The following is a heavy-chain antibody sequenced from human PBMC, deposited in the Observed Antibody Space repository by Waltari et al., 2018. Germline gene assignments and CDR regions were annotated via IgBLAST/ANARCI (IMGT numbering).Heavy chain of an antibody. Sequence: QLPLQESGPGRVKPAETLSLTCIVSDGSIISSSYYWAWIRQSPVKGLEWIGSIFYDGSAYYKPSLKSRVTMSVDTSKSHFSLKLISVIAADTAVYYCARHGYYGSGSFHLWGQGTKVTVSS. CDR3: ARHGYYGSGSFHL. J-gene: IGHJ3*01. CDR2: IFYDGSA. D-gene: IGHD3-10*01. V-gene: IGHV4-39*01. CDR1: DGSIISSSYY.